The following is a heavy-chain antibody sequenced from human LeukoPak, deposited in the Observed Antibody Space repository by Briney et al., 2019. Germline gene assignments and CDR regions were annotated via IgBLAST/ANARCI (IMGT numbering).Heavy chain of an antibody. D-gene: IGHD3-22*01. J-gene: IGHJ1*01. CDR3: ARAPSEIGGYYPEYFRH. CDR2: KRFDRNNE. V-gene: IGHV3-30*02. CDR1: GFTFSLHN. Sequence: GGSLTLSCAASGFTFSLHNMHWVRQAPGKGLEWVSFKRFDRNNEDYADSAKGRFTISRDNSKNTVSLQMNSLRAEDTGVYYCARAPSEIGGYYPEYFRHWGQGTLVTVSS.